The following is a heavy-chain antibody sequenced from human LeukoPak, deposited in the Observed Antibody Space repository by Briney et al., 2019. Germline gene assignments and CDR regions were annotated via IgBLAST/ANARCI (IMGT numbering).Heavy chain of an antibody. V-gene: IGHV4-59*01. J-gene: IGHJ3*02. CDR2: IYYSGST. D-gene: IGHD4-11*01. Sequence: PSETLSLTCTVSGGSISSYYWSWIRQPPGKGLEWMGYIYYSGSTNYNPSLKSRVTISVDTSKNQFSLKLSSVAAADTAVYYCARGGASRRAVNGAFDIWGQGTMVTVSS. CDR1: GGSISSYY. CDR3: ARGGASRRAVNGAFDI.